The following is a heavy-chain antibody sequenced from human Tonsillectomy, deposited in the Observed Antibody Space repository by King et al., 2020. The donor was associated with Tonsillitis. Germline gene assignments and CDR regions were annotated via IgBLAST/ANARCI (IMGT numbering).Heavy chain of an antibody. CDR1: GYTFTSYG. J-gene: IGHJ4*02. V-gene: IGHV1-18*01. D-gene: IGHD6-13*01. Sequence: QVQLVESGAEVKKPGASVKVSCTASGYTFTSYGISWVRQAPGQGLEWMGWISAYNGNTNYAQKLQGRVTMTTDTSTSTAYMELRSLRSDDTAVYYCARDSPSIAAAGGSFDYWGQGTLVTVSS. CDR3: ARDSPSIAAAGGSFDY. CDR2: ISAYNGNT.